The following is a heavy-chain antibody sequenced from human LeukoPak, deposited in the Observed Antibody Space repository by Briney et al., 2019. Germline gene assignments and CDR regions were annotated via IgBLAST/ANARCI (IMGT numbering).Heavy chain of an antibody. Sequence: GESLKISCKASGYNFTSYWIGWVRQMPGKGLEWMGIIYPGDSDTRYSPSFQGQVTISADKSVSTAYLQCSSLKASDSAIYYCATRSDGYSQFDCWGQGTLVTVSS. CDR2: IYPGDSDT. CDR1: GYNFTSYW. J-gene: IGHJ4*02. V-gene: IGHV5-51*01. D-gene: IGHD5-24*01. CDR3: ATRSDGYSQFDC.